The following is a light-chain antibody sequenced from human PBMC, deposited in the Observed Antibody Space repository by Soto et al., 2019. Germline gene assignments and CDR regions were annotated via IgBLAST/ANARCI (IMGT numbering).Light chain of an antibody. CDR1: QSISSW. CDR2: DAS. J-gene: IGKJ1*01. Sequence: DIQMTQSPSTLSASVGDRVTITCRASQSISSWLAWYQQKPGKAPKPLIYDASSLQSGVPSRFSGNRSGTEFTLTISSLQPDDFATYYCQQYNSYSPWTFGQGTKV. CDR3: QQYNSYSPWT. V-gene: IGKV1-5*01.